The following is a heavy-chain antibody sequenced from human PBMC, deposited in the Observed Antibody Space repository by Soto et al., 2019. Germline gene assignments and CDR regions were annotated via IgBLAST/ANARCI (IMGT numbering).Heavy chain of an antibody. CDR2: IKTSAGGGAT. D-gene: IGHD2-15*01. Sequence: EVQLVESAGGLVKPGGSLRLSCVASGFSFNEAWMNWVRQAPGQGLEWVGRIKTSAGGGATNYAAPGQGRFTISRDDSKNTLYLHMNSLRTEDTAIYYCTTGSVEGIWGQGTTVIVSS. CDR3: TTGSVEGI. CDR1: GFSFNEAW. J-gene: IGHJ6*02. V-gene: IGHV3-15*07.